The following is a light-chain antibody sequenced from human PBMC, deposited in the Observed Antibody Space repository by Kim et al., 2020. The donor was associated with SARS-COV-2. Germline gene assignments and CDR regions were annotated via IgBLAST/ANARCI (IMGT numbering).Light chain of an antibody. CDR1: QSVSSW. CDR2: DAS. Sequence: DIQMTQSPSPLSASVGDRVTITCRASQSVSSWLAWYQQKPGKAPKLLIYDASSLESGVPSRFSGSGSGTEFTLTISSLQPDDFATYYCQQYLTFGQGTRLEIK. CDR3: QQYLT. V-gene: IGKV1-5*01. J-gene: IGKJ5*01.